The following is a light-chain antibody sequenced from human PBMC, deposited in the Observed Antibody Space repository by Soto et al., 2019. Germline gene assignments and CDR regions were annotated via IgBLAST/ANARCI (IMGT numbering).Light chain of an antibody. CDR2: NNN. J-gene: IGLJ3*02. V-gene: IGLV1-47*02. CDR3: AAWDDSLSGQV. Sequence: QSVLTQPPSASGTPGQRVTISGSGSSSNVGSNYVYWYQQLPGTAPKLLIFNNNQRPSGVPDRFSGSKSGTSASLAISGLRSGDEADYHCAAWDDSLSGQVFGGGTKLTVL. CDR1: SSNVGSNY.